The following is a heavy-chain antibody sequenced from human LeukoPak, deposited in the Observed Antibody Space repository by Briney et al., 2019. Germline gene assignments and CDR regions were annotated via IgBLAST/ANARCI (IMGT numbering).Heavy chain of an antibody. Sequence: GGSLRLSCTASGFSFSTYSMNWVRQAPGKGLEWVSYIVGSSSNMYYADSVKGRFTVSRDNAKNSLYLQMGSLRAEDTAVYYCATDTPETAAFDYWGQGTLVTVSS. J-gene: IGHJ4*02. CDR3: ATDTPETAAFDY. CDR1: GFSFSTYS. V-gene: IGHV3-48*04. CDR2: IVGSSSNM. D-gene: IGHD1-1*01.